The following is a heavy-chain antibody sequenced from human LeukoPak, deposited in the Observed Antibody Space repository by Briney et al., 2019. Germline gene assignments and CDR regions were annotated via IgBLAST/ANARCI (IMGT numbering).Heavy chain of an antibody. CDR3: AKSNGYGLIDI. D-gene: IGHD3-22*01. CDR2: IFYSGST. Sequence: PSETLSLTCTVSIGSISTSNYYWGWVRQPPGKALEWIGNIFYSGSTYYTPSLKSRVTISLDTSRNQFSLKLNSVTAADTAVYYCAKSNGYGLIDIWVQGTMVTVSS. J-gene: IGHJ3*02. V-gene: IGHV4-39*07. CDR1: IGSISTSNYY.